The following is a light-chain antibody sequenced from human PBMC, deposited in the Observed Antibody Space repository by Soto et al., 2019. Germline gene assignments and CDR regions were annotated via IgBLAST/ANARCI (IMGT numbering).Light chain of an antibody. Sequence: QSALTQPRSVSGSPGQSVTISCTGTSSVVGGYNFVSWYQQHPGKAPKLIIFDVSKRPSGVPDRFSASKSDNTASLTISGLQAEDEADYYCCSYAGSGTYVFATGTKVTVL. J-gene: IGLJ1*01. CDR2: DVS. V-gene: IGLV2-11*01. CDR1: SSVVGGYNF. CDR3: CSYAGSGTYV.